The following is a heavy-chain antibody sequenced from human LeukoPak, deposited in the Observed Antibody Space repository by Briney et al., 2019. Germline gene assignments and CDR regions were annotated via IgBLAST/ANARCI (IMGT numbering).Heavy chain of an antibody. Sequence: PVKVSCKASGYTFTSYGMSWVRQAPGQGLEWMGWISAYNGNTNYAQKLQGRVTITTDTSTSTAYMELRSLRSDDTAVYYCAREGGDYVWGSYHLDYWGQGTLVTVSS. J-gene: IGHJ4*02. D-gene: IGHD3-16*01. CDR1: GYTFTSYG. CDR2: ISAYNGNT. CDR3: AREGGDYVWGSYHLDY. V-gene: IGHV1-18*01.